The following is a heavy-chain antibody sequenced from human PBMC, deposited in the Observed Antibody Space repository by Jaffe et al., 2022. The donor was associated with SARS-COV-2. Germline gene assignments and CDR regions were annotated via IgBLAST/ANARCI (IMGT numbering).Heavy chain of an antibody. CDR2: IYYSGST. CDR3: ARVSYSSGRFDY. CDR1: GGSISSYY. V-gene: IGHV4-59*01. D-gene: IGHD6-19*01. J-gene: IGHJ4*02. Sequence: QVQLQESGPGLVKPSETLSLTCTVSGGSISSYYWSWIRQPPGKGLEWIGYIYYSGSTNYNPSLKSRVTISVDTSKNQFSLKLSSVTAADTAVYYCARVSYSSGRFDYWGQGTLVTVSS.